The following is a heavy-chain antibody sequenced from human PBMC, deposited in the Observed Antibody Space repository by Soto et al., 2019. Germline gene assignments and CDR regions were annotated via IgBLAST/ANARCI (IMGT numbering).Heavy chain of an antibody. CDR2: ISYDGSNK. V-gene: IGHV3-30-3*01. CDR1: GFTFSSYA. D-gene: IGHD2-15*01. Sequence: PGGSLRLSCAASGFTFSSYAMHWVRQAPGKGLEWVAVISYDGSNKYYADSAKGRFTISRDNTKNTLYLQMNSLRTEDTAVYYGASSGPRGDFDIWDQGTMVTTSS. J-gene: IGHJ3*02. CDR3: ASSGPRGDFDI.